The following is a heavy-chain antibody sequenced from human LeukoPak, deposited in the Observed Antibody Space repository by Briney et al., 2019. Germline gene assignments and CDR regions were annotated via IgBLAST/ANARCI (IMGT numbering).Heavy chain of an antibody. CDR3: AKEKGTYYYDSSGYYFH. V-gene: IGHV3-30*02. Sequence: PGGSLRLSCVASGFTFSSYGMHWVRQAPGKGLEWVAFIRYDGSNKYYADSVKGRFTISRDNSKNTLYLQMNSLRAEDTAVYYCAKEKGTYYYDSSGYYFHWGQGTLVTVSS. D-gene: IGHD3-22*01. J-gene: IGHJ4*02. CDR1: GFTFSSYG. CDR2: IRYDGSNK.